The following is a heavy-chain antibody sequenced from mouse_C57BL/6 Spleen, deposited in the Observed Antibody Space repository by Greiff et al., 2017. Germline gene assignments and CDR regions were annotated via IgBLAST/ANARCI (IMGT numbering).Heavy chain of an antibody. D-gene: IGHD3-1*01. V-gene: IGHV1-69*01. CDR3: TSGPRGLERFDY. J-gene: IGHJ3*01. Sequence: QVQLQQPGAELVMPGASVKLSCKASGYTFTSYWMHWVKQRPGQGLEWIGEIDPSDSYTNYNQKFKGKATLTVDKSSSTAYMQLSSLTSEDSAVYCCTSGPRGLERFDYWGQGTLVTVSA. CDR1: GYTFTSYW. CDR2: IDPSDSYT.